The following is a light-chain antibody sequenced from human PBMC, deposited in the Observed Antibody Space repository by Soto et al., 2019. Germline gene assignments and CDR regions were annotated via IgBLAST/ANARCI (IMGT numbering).Light chain of an antibody. V-gene: IGKV3-15*01. CDR3: QQHSRWPRT. J-gene: IGKJ1*01. Sequence: EIVMTQSPATLSVSPGERATLSCRASQSVGSNLAWYHQKPGQAPRLLFYGASTRATGIPARFSGSGSGTEFTLTISSLQSEDFAVYYCQQHSRWPRTFGQGTKVEIK. CDR1: QSVGSN. CDR2: GAS.